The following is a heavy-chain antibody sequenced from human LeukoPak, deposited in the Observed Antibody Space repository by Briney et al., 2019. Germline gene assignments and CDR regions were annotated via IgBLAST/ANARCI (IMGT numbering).Heavy chain of an antibody. CDR2: ISSSSSYI. V-gene: IGHV3-21*01. CDR3: ARVDGYSFFDY. Sequence: GDSLRLSCAASGFTFSNHIINWVRQAPGKGLEWVSSISSSSSYIYYADSVEGRFTISRDNAKNSLYLQMNSLRAEDTAVYYCARVDGYSFFDYWGQGTLVTVSS. D-gene: IGHD5-24*01. J-gene: IGHJ4*02. CDR1: GFTFSNHI.